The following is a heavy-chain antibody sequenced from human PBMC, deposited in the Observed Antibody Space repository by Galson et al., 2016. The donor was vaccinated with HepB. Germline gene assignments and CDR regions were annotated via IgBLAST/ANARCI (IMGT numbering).Heavy chain of an antibody. CDR3: ARDQAPNWGLLDY. CDR2: ISYDGSNK. D-gene: IGHD7-27*01. J-gene: IGHJ4*02. V-gene: IGHV3-30*04. CDR1: GFNFSGYA. Sequence: SLRLSCAASGFNFSGYAMHWARQAPGKGLEWLALISYDGSNKYYADSVRGRFTISRDKSKNTMYLQMNSLRAEDTAVYYCARDQAPNWGLLDYWGQGTLLTVSS.